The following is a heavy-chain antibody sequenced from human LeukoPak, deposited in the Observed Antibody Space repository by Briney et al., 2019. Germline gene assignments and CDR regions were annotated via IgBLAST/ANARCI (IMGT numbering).Heavy chain of an antibody. CDR2: IDDDGAGT. Sequence: GGSLRLSCAASGFPFSGYWMHWARQAPGKGLVWVSRIDDDGAGTTYADSVKGRFTISRDNAKNTLYLQMNSLRVEDTAVYYCARSARGYDAWGQGTLVTVSS. D-gene: IGHD5-12*01. CDR3: ARSARGYDA. CDR1: GFPFSGYW. J-gene: IGHJ5*02. V-gene: IGHV3-74*01.